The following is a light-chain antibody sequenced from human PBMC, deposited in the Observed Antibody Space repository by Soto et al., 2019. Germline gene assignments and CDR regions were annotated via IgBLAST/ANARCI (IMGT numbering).Light chain of an antibody. Sequence: EIVLTQSPATLSLSPGERATLSCMASQSVSSYLAWYQQKPGQAPRLLIYDASNRATGIPARFSGSGSGTDFTLTISSLEPEDFAVYYCQQRSNWPTFGGGTNVEIK. CDR3: QQRSNWPT. CDR1: QSVSSY. J-gene: IGKJ4*01. CDR2: DAS. V-gene: IGKV3-11*01.